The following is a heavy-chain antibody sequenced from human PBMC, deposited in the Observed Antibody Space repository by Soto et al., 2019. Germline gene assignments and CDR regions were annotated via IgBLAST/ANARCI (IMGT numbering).Heavy chain of an antibody. Sequence: PSETLSLTCAVSGGSISSGGYSWSWIRQPPGKGLEWIGYIYHSGSTYYNPSLKSRVTISVDRSKNQFSLKLSSVTAADTAAYYCARAGFGGLRYFDWLDVRRRTWFDPWGQGTLVTVSS. D-gene: IGHD3-9*01. J-gene: IGHJ5*02. CDR1: GGSISSGGYS. CDR2: IYHSGST. CDR3: ARAGFGGLRYFDWLDVRRRTWFDP. V-gene: IGHV4-30-2*01.